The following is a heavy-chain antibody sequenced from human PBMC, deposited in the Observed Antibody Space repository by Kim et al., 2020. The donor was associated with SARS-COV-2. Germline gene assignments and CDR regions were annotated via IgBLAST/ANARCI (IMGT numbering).Heavy chain of an antibody. CDR3: VKEKDSGRTGRMDV. CDR2: IKQDGNEK. Sequence: GGSLRLSCAASEFSVSSYWMPWVRQAPGKGLEWVATIKQDGNEKDYVDSVRGRFTVSRDNAANSVYLQMNSLRVEDTAVYYCVKEKDSGRTGRMDVWGQGPTVTVSS. V-gene: IGHV3-7*03. CDR1: EFSVSSYW. D-gene: IGHD6-19*01. J-gene: IGHJ6*02.